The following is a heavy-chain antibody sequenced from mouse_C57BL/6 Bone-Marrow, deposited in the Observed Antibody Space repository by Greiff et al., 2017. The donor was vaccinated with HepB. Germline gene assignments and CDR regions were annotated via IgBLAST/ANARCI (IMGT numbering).Heavy chain of an antibody. CDR3: ADYGNYAWFAY. J-gene: IGHJ3*01. V-gene: IGHV14-2*01. CDR2: IDPEDGET. CDR1: GFNIKDYY. Sequence: VQLKESGAELVKPGASVKLSCTASGFNIKDYYMHLVKQRTEQGLEWIGRIDPEDGETKYAPKFQGKATITADTSSNTAYLQLSSLTSEDTAVYYCADYGNYAWFAYWGQGTLVTVSA. D-gene: IGHD2-1*01.